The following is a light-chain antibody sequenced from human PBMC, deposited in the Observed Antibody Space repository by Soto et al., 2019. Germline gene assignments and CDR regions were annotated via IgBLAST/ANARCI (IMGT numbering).Light chain of an antibody. CDR3: QQLNSYPSG. CDR1: QGISSY. J-gene: IGKJ3*01. CDR2: AAS. V-gene: IGKV1-9*01. Sequence: DIQLTQSPSFLSASVGDRVTITCRASQGISSYLAWYQQKPGKAPKLLIYAASTLQSGVPSRFSGSGSGTEFTLTISSLQPEDFATYYCQQLNSYPSGVGPGTKVDSK.